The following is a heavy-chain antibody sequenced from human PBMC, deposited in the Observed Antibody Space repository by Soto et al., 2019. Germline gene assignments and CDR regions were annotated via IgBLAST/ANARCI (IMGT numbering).Heavy chain of an antibody. CDR3: ARLARDGVVIGGPIDRPGHYYGMDV. V-gene: IGHV1-69*13. Sequence: GASVKVSCKASGGTFSRYAISWVRQAPGQGLEWTGGIIPIFVTPNYAQKFQGRVTITADESTSTAYMELSSLRSEDTAVYYCARLARDGVVIGGPIDRPGHYYGMDVWGQGTTVTVSS. CDR2: IIPIFVTP. D-gene: IGHD3-3*01. CDR1: GGTFSRYA. J-gene: IGHJ6*02.